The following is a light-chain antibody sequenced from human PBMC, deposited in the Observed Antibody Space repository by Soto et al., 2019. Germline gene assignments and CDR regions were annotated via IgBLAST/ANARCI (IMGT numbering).Light chain of an antibody. CDR1: SSDIGGYNS. V-gene: IGLV2-8*01. Sequence: QSALTQPPSASGSPGQSVTISCTGTSSDIGGYNSVSWYQQHPGKAPRLMIYEVNKRPSGVPDRFSGSKSGYTASLTISGLQAEDEADYFCCSYAGGYIDLFGTGTKVTVL. CDR2: EVN. J-gene: IGLJ1*01. CDR3: CSYAGGYIDL.